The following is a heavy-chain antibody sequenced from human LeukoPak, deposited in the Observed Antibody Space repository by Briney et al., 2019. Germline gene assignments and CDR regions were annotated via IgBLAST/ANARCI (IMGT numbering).Heavy chain of an antibody. D-gene: IGHD4-4*01. CDR2: ISAYNGNT. CDR3: ARARNVRPPFDY. Sequence: ASVKVSCTASGYTFTSYGISWVRQAPGQGLEWMGWISAYNGNTNYAQKLQGRVTMTTDTSTSTAYMELRSLRSDDTAVYYCARARNVRPPFDYWGQGTLVTVSS. V-gene: IGHV1-18*01. J-gene: IGHJ4*02. CDR1: GYTFTSYG.